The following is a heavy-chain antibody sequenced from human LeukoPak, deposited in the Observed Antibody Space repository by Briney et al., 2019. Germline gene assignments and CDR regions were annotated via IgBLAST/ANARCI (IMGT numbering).Heavy chain of an antibody. CDR2: ISSGSSTM. CDR3: ARGGGYYIMDV. J-gene: IGHJ6*02. V-gene: IGHV3-48*02. D-gene: IGHD3-10*01. CDR1: GFTFSDAW. Sequence: GGSLRLSCVASGFTFSDAWVNWVRQAPGKGLEWVSFISSGSSTMYYADSVKGRFTISRDDAKNSLYPQMNSLRDEDTAVYSCARGGGYYIMDVWGQGTTVTVSS.